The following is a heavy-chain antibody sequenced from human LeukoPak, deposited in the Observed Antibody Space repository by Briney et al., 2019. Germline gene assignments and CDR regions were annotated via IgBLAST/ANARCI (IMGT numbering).Heavy chain of an antibody. D-gene: IGHD3-9*01. V-gene: IGHV1-69*06. CDR2: IIPIFGTA. J-gene: IGHJ4*02. CDR1: GGTFSSYA. Sequence: APVKVSCKASGGTFSSYAISWVRQAPGQGLEWMGGIIPIFGTANYAQKFQGRVTITADKSTSTAYMELSSLRSEDTAVYYCARGKEGYDILTGYSPLQKFDYWGQGTLVTVSS. CDR3: ARGKEGYDILTGYSPLQKFDY.